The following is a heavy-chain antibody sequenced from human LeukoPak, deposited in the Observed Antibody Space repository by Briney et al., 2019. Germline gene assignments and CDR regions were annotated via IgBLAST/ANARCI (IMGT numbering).Heavy chain of an antibody. V-gene: IGHV4-39*07. Sequence: PSETLSLTCTVSGGSISSSSYYWGWIRQPPGKGLEWIGSIYYSGSTYYNPSLKSRVTISVDTSKNQFSLKLSSVTAADTAVYYCARVGYSYGNSYYFDYWGQGTLVTVSS. D-gene: IGHD5-18*01. CDR2: IYYSGST. CDR3: ARVGYSYGNSYYFDY. J-gene: IGHJ4*02. CDR1: GGSISSSSYY.